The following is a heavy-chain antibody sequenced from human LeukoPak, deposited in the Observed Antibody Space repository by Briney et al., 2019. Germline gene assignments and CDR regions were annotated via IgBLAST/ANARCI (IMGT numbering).Heavy chain of an antibody. V-gene: IGHV3-30-3*01. J-gene: IGHJ4*02. CDR3: ARVSFLEWSHPFDY. D-gene: IGHD3-3*01. CDR2: ISYGGSNK. Sequence: GRSLRLSCAASGFTFSSYAMHWVRQAPGKGLEWVAVISYGGSNKYYADSVKGRFTISRDNSKNTLYLQMNSLRAEDTAVYYCARVSFLEWSHPFDYWGQGTLVTVSS. CDR1: GFTFSSYA.